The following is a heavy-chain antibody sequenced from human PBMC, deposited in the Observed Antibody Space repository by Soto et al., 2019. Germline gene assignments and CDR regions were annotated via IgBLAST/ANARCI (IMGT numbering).Heavy chain of an antibody. Sequence: QVQRLESGGGVVQPGRSLRLSCAASGFTFSSYATHWVRQAPGKGLEWVAVISYDGSNKYYADSVKGRFTISRDNSKNTLYLQMNSLRAEDTAVYYCARTHDYGEYFDYWGQRTLVTVSS. D-gene: IGHD4-17*01. CDR2: ISYDGSNK. CDR1: GFTFSSYA. V-gene: IGHV3-30-3*01. CDR3: ARTHDYGEYFDY. J-gene: IGHJ4*02.